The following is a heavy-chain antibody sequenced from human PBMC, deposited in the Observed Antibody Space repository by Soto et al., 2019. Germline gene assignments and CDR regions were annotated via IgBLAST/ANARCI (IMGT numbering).Heavy chain of an antibody. V-gene: IGHV1-69*12. CDR1: GGTFSSYA. J-gene: IGHJ6*02. Sequence: QVQLVQSGAEVKKPGSSVKVSCKSSGGTFSSYAISWVRQAPGQGLEWMGGIIPIFGTADYAQKVQGRVTITADESTSTAYMELSSLRSEDTAVYYCASSAMDHYYYGMDVWGQGTTVTVSS. CDR3: ASSAMDHYYYGMDV. CDR2: IIPIFGTA. D-gene: IGHD5-18*01.